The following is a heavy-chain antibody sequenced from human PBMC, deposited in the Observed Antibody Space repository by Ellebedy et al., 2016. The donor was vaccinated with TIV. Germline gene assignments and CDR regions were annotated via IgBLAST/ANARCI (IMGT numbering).Heavy chain of an antibody. Sequence: MPSETLSLTCTVSGGSISSYYWSWIRQPPGKGLEWIGYIYYSGSTNYNPSLKSRVTISVDTSKNQFSLKLSSVTAADTAVYYCARQGSRTTVVTWGDAFDIWGQGTMVTVSS. D-gene: IGHD4-23*01. J-gene: IGHJ3*02. CDR2: IYYSGST. V-gene: IGHV4-59*08. CDR1: GGSISSYY. CDR3: ARQGSRTTVVTWGDAFDI.